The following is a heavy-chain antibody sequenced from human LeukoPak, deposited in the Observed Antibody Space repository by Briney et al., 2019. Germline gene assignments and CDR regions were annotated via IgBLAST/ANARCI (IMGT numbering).Heavy chain of an antibody. Sequence: SETLSLTCTVSGGSVSSGSYYWSWIRQPPGKGLEWIGYIYYSGSTNYNPSLKSRVTISVDTSKNQFSLKLSSVTAADTAVYYCARENVWGSYRYWGDWGQGTLVTVSS. J-gene: IGHJ4*02. CDR3: ARENVWGSYRYWGD. V-gene: IGHV4-61*01. D-gene: IGHD3-16*02. CDR2: IYYSGST. CDR1: GGSVSSGSYY.